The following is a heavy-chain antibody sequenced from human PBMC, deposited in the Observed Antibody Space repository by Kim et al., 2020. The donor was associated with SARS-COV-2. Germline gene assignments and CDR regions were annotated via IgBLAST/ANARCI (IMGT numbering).Heavy chain of an antibody. CDR3: ARARRGIVGDYYYYYGMDV. CDR2: ISYDGSNK. J-gene: IGHJ6*02. CDR1: GFTFSSYA. D-gene: IGHD1-26*01. V-gene: IGHV3-30*04. Sequence: GGSLRLSCAASGFTFSSYAMHWVRQAPGKGLEWVAVISYDGSNKYYADSVKGRFTISRDNSKNTLYLQMNSLRAEDTAVYYCARARRGIVGDYYYYYGMDVWGQGTTVTVSS.